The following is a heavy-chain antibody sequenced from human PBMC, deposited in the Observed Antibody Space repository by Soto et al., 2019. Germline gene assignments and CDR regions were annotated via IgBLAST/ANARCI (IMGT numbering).Heavy chain of an antibody. V-gene: IGHV1-2*02. CDR2: INPNSGGT. D-gene: IGHD6-13*01. Sequence: ASVKVSCKAPGYTFTGYYMHWVRQAPGQGLEWMGWINPNSGGTNYAQKFQGRVTMTRDTSISTAYMELSRLRSDDTAVYYCASCYSRSYGMDVWGQGTTVTVSS. CDR3: ASCYSRSYGMDV. J-gene: IGHJ6*02. CDR1: GYTFTGYY.